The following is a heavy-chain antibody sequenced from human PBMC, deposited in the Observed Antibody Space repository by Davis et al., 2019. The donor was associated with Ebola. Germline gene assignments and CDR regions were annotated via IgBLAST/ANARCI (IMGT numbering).Heavy chain of an antibody. D-gene: IGHD3-22*01. CDR2: IYYSGST. CDR1: GGSISSYY. Sequence: PSETLSLTCTVSGGSISSYYWSWIRQPPGKGLEWIGYIYYSGSTNYNPSLKSRVTISVDTSKNQFSLKLSSVTAADTAVYYCAKDTEPYYYDSSGYQGGIDYWGQGTLVTVSS. V-gene: IGHV4-59*01. J-gene: IGHJ4*02. CDR3: AKDTEPYYYDSSGYQGGIDY.